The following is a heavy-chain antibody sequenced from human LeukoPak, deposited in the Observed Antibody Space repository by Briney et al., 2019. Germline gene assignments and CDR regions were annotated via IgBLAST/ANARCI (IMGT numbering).Heavy chain of an antibody. D-gene: IGHD3-9*01. CDR1: GGTFSSYT. Sequence: GSSVKVSCKASGGTFSSYTISWVRQAPGQGLEWMGRIIPILGIANYAQKFQGRVTITADKSTSTAYMELSSLRSEDTAVYYCARHYDILTGLHYWGQRTLVTVSS. CDR2: IIPILGIA. J-gene: IGHJ4*02. V-gene: IGHV1-69*02. CDR3: ARHYDILTGLHY.